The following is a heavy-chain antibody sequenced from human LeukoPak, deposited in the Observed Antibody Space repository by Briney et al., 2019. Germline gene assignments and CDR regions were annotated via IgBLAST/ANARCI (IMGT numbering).Heavy chain of an antibody. Sequence: GGSLTLSCAASGFSFSRFWMSWVRQAPGKGLEWVANIKKDGNEKYYVDSVKGRFTISRDNAKNSLFLQMNSLRAEDTAVYYCPRGRYSTELYYFDYWGQGTLVTVSS. D-gene: IGHD6-13*01. CDR2: IKKDGNEK. J-gene: IGHJ4*02. CDR3: PRGRYSTELYYFDY. V-gene: IGHV3-7*05. CDR1: GFSFSRFW.